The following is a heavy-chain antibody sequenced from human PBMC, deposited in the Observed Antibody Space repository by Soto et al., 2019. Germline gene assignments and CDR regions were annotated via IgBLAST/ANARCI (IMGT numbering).Heavy chain of an antibody. V-gene: IGHV4-59*01. CDR2: IYYRGST. CDR3: ARKQLLPFYYALDV. Sequence: PXATLSLTCNVSGGCISGYYWSWIGQSPGKGLEYIGYIYYRGSTNYNSSLKSRVTMSVDTSRNQFSLKMNSVTAADTAVYYCARKQLLPFYYALDVWGQGTTVTVSS. CDR1: GGCISGYY. D-gene: IGHD1-26*01. J-gene: IGHJ6*02.